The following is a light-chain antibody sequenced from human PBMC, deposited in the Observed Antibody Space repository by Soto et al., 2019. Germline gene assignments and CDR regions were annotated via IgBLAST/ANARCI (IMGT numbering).Light chain of an antibody. J-gene: IGKJ2*03. CDR2: GAY. V-gene: IGKV3-20*01. CDR3: QQYGSSPFS. CDR1: QSVSSSY. Sequence: EIVLTQSPGTLSLSPGERATLSCRASQSVSSSYLAWYQQKPGQAPRLLIYGAYSRATGTPDRVSGSGSGTDFTLTISRLEPEDFAVYYCQQYGSSPFSFGQGTKLELK.